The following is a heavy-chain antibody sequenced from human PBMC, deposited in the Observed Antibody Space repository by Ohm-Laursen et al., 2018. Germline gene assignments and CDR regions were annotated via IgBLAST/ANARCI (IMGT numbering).Heavy chain of an antibody. Sequence: EASVKVSCKASGYTFTSYYMHWVRQAPGQGLEWMGIINPSGGSTSYAQKFQGRVTMTRDTSTSTVYMELSSLRSEDTAVYYCARDRYAAGITGTTFYYYYGMDVWGQGTTVTVSS. J-gene: IGHJ6*02. V-gene: IGHV1-46*01. D-gene: IGHD1-7*01. CDR2: INPSGGST. CDR3: ARDRYAAGITGTTFYYYYGMDV. CDR1: GYTFTSYY.